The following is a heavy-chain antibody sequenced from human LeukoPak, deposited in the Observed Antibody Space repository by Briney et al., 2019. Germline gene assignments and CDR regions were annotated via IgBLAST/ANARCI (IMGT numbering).Heavy chain of an antibody. J-gene: IGHJ4*02. CDR3: AGTRRGYSYGHPIPFDY. Sequence: GGSLRLSCAASGFTFSSFAMSWVRQAPGKGLEWVSATSNSGGTTYYADSVKGRFTISRDNSKNTLYLQMNSLRAEDTAVYYCAGTRRGYSYGHPIPFDYWGQGTLVTVSS. D-gene: IGHD5-18*01. V-gene: IGHV3-23*01. CDR1: GFTFSSFA. CDR2: TSNSGGTT.